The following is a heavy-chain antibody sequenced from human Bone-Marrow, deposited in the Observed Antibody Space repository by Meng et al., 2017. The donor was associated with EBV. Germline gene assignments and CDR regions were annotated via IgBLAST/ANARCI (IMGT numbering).Heavy chain of an antibody. CDR1: GFTFSSYS. CDR2: ISSSSSYI. Sequence: EGQLVGSGGGLVKPGGSLRLACAASGFTFSSYSMNWVRQAPGKGLEWVSSISSSSSYIYYADSVKGRFTISRDNAKNSLYLQMNSLRAEDTAVYYCARESRGWFDPWGQGTLVTVSS. CDR3: ARESRGWFDP. V-gene: IGHV3-21*01. J-gene: IGHJ5*02.